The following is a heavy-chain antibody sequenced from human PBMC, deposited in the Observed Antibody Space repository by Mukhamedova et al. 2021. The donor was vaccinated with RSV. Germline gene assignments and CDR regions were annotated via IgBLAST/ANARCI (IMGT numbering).Heavy chain of an antibody. Sequence: HGGSTYYNPSLKSRVTISVDTSKNQFSLKLSSVTAADTAVYYCARQIVGTTGTTGRYNWFDPWGQGTLVTVSS. CDR2: HGGST. CDR3: ARQIVGTTGTTGRYNWFDP. J-gene: IGHJ5*02. D-gene: IGHD1-1*01. V-gene: IGHV4-30-2*04.